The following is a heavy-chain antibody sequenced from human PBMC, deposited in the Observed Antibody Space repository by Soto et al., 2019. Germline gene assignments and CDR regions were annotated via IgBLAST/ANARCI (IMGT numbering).Heavy chain of an antibody. Sequence: QVQLQGSGPGLVRPSETLSLTCTVSGASISTNHHNWAWVRQPPGKGLEWMGNIHYRGDTYFNPSLGSRLSMSVDTSKNQFSLKLTSVSAADSAVYYCARLPIGYPNWFDPWGQGTLVTVSS. V-gene: IGHV4-39*01. CDR1: GASISTNHHN. D-gene: IGHD3-22*01. J-gene: IGHJ5*02. CDR2: IHYRGDT. CDR3: ARLPIGYPNWFDP.